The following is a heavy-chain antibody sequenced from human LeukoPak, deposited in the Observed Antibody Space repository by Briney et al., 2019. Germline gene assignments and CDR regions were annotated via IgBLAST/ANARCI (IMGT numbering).Heavy chain of an antibody. J-gene: IGHJ4*02. CDR2: IRSDGYHT. V-gene: IGHV3-30*02. CDR1: GFIFDTHD. D-gene: IGHD1-26*01. CDR3: AKPSGSGVDY. Sequence: GGSLRLSCGASGFIFDTHDMHWVRQAPGKGLEWVAFIRSDGYHTYYADSVKGRFTITRDNSKNTLYLQMNSLRLDDMGVYYCAKPSGSGVDYWGRGTRVTVSS.